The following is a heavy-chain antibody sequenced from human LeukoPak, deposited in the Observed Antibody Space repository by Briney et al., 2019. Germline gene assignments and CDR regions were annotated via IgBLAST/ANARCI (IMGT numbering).Heavy chain of an antibody. CDR2: IKQDGSEK. CDR1: GFTFSSYW. CDR3: ARVGCSSTSCYRGWDDAFDI. J-gene: IGHJ3*02. D-gene: IGHD2-2*02. Sequence: GGSLRLSCAASGFTFSSYWMSWVRQAPGKGLEGVANIKQDGSEKYYVDSVKGRFTISRDNAKNSLYLQMNSLRAEDTAVYYCARVGCSSTSCYRGWDDAFDIWGQGTMVTVSS. V-gene: IGHV3-7*01.